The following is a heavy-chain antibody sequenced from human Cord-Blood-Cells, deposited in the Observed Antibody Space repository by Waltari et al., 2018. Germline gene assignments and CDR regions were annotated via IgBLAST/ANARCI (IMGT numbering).Heavy chain of an antibody. Sequence: QVQLQESGPGLVKPSATLSLTCTVSGGSLSSYYWSWIRQPPGKGLEWIGYIYYSGSTNYNPSLKSRVTISVDTSKNQFSLKLSSVTAADTAVYYCFGSGSDAFDIWGQGTMVTVSS. D-gene: IGHD3-10*01. CDR1: GGSLSSYY. CDR2: IYYSGST. V-gene: IGHV4-59*01. CDR3: FGSGSDAFDI. J-gene: IGHJ3*02.